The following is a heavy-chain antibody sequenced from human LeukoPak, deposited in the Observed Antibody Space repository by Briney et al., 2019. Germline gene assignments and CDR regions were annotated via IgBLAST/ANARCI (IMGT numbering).Heavy chain of an antibody. CDR1: GYTFTGYY. Sequence: ASVKVSCKASGYTFTGYYMHWVRQAPGQGLEWMGWINPNSGGTNYAQKFQGRVTMTRNTSISTAYMELSSLRSEDTAVYYCARGYDSSGYYINWFDPWGQGTLVTVSS. CDR3: ARGYDSSGYYINWFDP. CDR2: INPNSGGT. D-gene: IGHD3-22*01. V-gene: IGHV1-2*02. J-gene: IGHJ5*02.